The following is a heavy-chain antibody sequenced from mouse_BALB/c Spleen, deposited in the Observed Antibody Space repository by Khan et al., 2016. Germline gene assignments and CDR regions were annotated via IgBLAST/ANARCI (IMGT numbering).Heavy chain of an antibody. D-gene: IGHD1-1*01. Sequence: VRLQQSGPELVKPGASVKVSCKASAYAFTSYNMFWVKQSHGKSLEWIGYIDPYNGDTNYNQNFKGKATLTVDKSSSTAYMHLNSLTSEDSAVYYCAREGITTVVTKGLDYWGQGTTLTVSS. J-gene: IGHJ2*01. CDR2: IDPYNGDT. CDR1: AYAFTSYN. V-gene: IGHV1S135*01. CDR3: AREGITTVVTKGLDY.